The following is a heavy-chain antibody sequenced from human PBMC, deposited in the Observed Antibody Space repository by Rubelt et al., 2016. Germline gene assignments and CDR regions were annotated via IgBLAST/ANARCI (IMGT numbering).Heavy chain of an antibody. V-gene: IGHV3-7*01. D-gene: IGHD3-3*01. CDR1: GFTFSSYA. CDR3: ARDHTGYDFWSGYYGIDY. J-gene: IGHJ4*02. CDR2: IKQDGSEK. Sequence: EVQLLESGGGLVQPGGSLRLSCAASGFTFSSYAMSWVRQAPGKGLEWVANIKQDGSEKYYVDSVKGRLTISRDNAKNSLYLQMNSLRAEDTAVYYCARDHTGYDFWSGYYGIDYWGQGTLVTVSS.